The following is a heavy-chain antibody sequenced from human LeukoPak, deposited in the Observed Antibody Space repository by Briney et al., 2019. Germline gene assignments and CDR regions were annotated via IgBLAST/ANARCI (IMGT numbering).Heavy chain of an antibody. CDR2: IYTSGST. Sequence: SETLSLTCTVSGGSISSGSYYWSWTRQPAGKGLEWIGRIYTSGSTNYNPSLKSRVTISVDTSKNQFSLKLSSVTAADTAVYYCARDRAHYDFWSGSSSYYYYYMDVWGKGTTVTVSS. V-gene: IGHV4-61*02. D-gene: IGHD3-3*01. J-gene: IGHJ6*03. CDR3: ARDRAHYDFWSGSSSYYYYYMDV. CDR1: GGSISSGSYY.